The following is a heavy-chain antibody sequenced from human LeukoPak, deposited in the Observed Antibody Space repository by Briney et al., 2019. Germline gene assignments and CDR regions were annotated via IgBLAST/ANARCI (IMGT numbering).Heavy chain of an antibody. CDR3: ARIRLKRELLGWFDP. CDR1: GFTFSSYA. D-gene: IGHD1-26*01. J-gene: IGHJ5*02. CDR2: ISYDGSNK. Sequence: GGSLRLSCAASGFTFSSYAMHWVRQAPGKGLEWVAVISYDGSNKYYADSVKGRFTISRDNSKNTLYLQMNSLRAEDTAVYYCARIRLKRELLGWFDPWGQGTLVTVSS. V-gene: IGHV3-30-3*01.